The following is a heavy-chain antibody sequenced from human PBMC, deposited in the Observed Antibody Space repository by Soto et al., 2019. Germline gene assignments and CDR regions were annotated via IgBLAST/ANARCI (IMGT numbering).Heavy chain of an antibody. CDR3: ARPHDGAKHNYFDY. CDR2: IWYDGSNK. CDR1: GFTFSSYG. V-gene: IGHV3-33*01. Sequence: GGSLRLSCAASGFTFSSYGMHWVRQAPGKGLEWVAVIWYDGSNKYYADSVKGRFTISRDNSKNTLYLQMNSLRAEDTAVYYCARPHDGAKHNYFDYWGQGTLVTVSS. J-gene: IGHJ4*02. D-gene: IGHD4-17*01.